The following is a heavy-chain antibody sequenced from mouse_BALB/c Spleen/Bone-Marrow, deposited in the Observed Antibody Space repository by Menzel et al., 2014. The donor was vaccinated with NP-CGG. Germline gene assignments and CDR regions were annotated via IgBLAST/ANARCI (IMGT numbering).Heavy chain of an antibody. CDR1: GFNIKDYY. Sequence: VQLQQSGAELVRSGASVKLSCTASGFNIKDYYMHWVKQRPEQVLEWIGWIDPENGDTEYAPKFQGKATMTADTSSNTAYLQISSLTSEDTAGYYCNEGYGNYGYWGQGTTLTVSS. D-gene: IGHD2-10*02. V-gene: IGHV14-4*02. J-gene: IGHJ2*01. CDR2: IDPENGDT. CDR3: NEGYGNYGY.